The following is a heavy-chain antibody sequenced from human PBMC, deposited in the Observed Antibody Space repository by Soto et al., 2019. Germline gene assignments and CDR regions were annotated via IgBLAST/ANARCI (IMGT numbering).Heavy chain of an antibody. CDR3: RRYRVHDYGDY. CDR2: ISAYNGNT. Sequence: QVPLVQSGAAVKKPGASVKVSCKASGYTFTSYGISWVRQAPGQGLEWMGWISAYNGNTNYSQKLQGRVTMTTDTSTKIVCMELMSLRSDVTAVYFCRRYRVHDYGDYWGQGTLVTVSS. J-gene: IGHJ4*02. CDR1: GYTFTSYG. D-gene: IGHD3-10*01. V-gene: IGHV1-18*01.